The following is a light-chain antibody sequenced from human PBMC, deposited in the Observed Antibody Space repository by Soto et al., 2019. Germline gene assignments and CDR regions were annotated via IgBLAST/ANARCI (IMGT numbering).Light chain of an antibody. CDR2: GTS. CDR1: QSVRSN. CDR3: QQYNNWPAIT. Sequence: EIVMTQSPATLSVSPGERATLSCRASQSVRSNLACYQQRPGQAPRLLIYGTSTRATGIPARFSGSGSGTEFTLSISSLQSEDFAVYYCQQYNNWPAITFGQGTRLEIK. V-gene: IGKV3D-15*01. J-gene: IGKJ5*01.